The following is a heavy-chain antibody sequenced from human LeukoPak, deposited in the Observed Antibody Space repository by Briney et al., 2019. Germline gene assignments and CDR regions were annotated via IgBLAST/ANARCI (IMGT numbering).Heavy chain of an antibody. J-gene: IGHJ4*02. CDR2: ISSSSNSI. CDR1: GFSFSIYS. CDR3: AKEPWYYYDSSGYGDY. D-gene: IGHD3-22*01. Sequence: PGGSLRLSCAASGFSFSIYSMNWVRQAPGKGLEWVSSISSSSNSIYYADSLKGRSTISRDNAKNTLYLQMNSLRAEDTAVYYCAKEPWYYYDSSGYGDYWGQGTLVTVSS. V-gene: IGHV3-21*04.